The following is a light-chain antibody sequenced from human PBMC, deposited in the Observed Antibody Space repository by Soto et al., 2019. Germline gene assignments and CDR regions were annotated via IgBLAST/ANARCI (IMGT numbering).Light chain of an antibody. J-gene: IGKJ4*01. V-gene: IGKV1-6*01. Sequence: AIQMTQSPSSLSASVGDIVTITCRASQGIRNDLGWYQQKPGKAPMLLISAASSLQSGVPSRFSGSGSGTDFTLTISSLQPEDFATYYCLQDYNYPLTFCGGTKVEIK. CDR2: AAS. CDR1: QGIRND. CDR3: LQDYNYPLT.